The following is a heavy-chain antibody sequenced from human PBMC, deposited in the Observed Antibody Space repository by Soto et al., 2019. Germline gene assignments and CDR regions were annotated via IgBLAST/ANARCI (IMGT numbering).Heavy chain of an antibody. CDR3: AREDYGDYGFDY. D-gene: IGHD4-17*01. Sequence: GGSLRLSCEASGFTFSSYGIHWVRQAPGKGLVWVALINSDGSNTSYADSVKGRFTISRDNAKNTLYLQMNSLRAEDTAVYYCAREDYGDYGFDYWGQGTLVTVSS. CDR1: GFTFSSYG. V-gene: IGHV3-74*01. J-gene: IGHJ4*02. CDR2: INSDGSNT.